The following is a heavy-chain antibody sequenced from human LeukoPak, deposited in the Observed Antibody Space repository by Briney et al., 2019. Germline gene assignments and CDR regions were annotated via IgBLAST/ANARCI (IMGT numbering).Heavy chain of an antibody. CDR1: GFTFRTSG. CDR3: AKDGGTHFDH. Sequence: GGSLRLSCAASGFTFRTSGMNWVRQAPGKGLEWVSYISSSGTTISYAQSVKGRFTITRDNAQNSLTLHMNTLRGDGTAVYYCAKDGGTHFDHWGQGTLVTVSS. J-gene: IGHJ4*02. D-gene: IGHD1-26*01. CDR2: ISSSGTTI. V-gene: IGHV3-48*01.